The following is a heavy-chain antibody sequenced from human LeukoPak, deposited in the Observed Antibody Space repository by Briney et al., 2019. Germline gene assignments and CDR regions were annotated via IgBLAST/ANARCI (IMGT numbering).Heavy chain of an antibody. D-gene: IGHD2-8*01. V-gene: IGHV4-59*01. Sequence: SESLSLTCTVAGGSISSYYWSWIRQPPGKGLGWIGYIYSSGSTNYNPSLKSRVTISVDTSKNQFSLKLSSVTAADTAVYYCARGSSQVLRGTRYYHMDVWGKGTTVTVSS. J-gene: IGHJ6*03. CDR2: IYSSGST. CDR1: GGSISSYY. CDR3: ARGSSQVLRGTRYYHMDV.